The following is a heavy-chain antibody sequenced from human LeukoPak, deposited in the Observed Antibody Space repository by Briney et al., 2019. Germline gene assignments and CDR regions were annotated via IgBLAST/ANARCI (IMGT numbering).Heavy chain of an antibody. D-gene: IGHD1-14*01. CDR2: IKEDGSEQ. V-gene: IGHV3-7*01. J-gene: IGHJ4*02. CDR3: ARDSFETDIDY. CDR1: GFTFRTYW. Sequence: GGSLRLSCAVSGFTFRTYWMSWGRQAPGKGLEWVANIKEDGSEQYYVNSLKGRFTISRDNVKNSLYLQMNSLRVEDSAVYYCARDSFETDIDYWGQGTLVTVSS.